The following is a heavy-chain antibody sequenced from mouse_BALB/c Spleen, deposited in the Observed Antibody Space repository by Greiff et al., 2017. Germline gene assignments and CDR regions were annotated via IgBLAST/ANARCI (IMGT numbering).Heavy chain of an antibody. D-gene: IGHD2-12*01. CDR3: ARRTTELAMDY. V-gene: IGHV3-6*02. J-gene: IGHJ4*01. Sequence: EVQVVESGPGLVKPSQSLSLTCSVTGYSITSGYYWNWIRQFPGNKLEWMGYISYDGSNNYNPSLKNRISITRDTSKNQFFLKLNSVTTEDTATYYCARRTTELAMDYWGQGTSVTVSS. CDR2: ISYDGSN. CDR1: GYSITSGYY.